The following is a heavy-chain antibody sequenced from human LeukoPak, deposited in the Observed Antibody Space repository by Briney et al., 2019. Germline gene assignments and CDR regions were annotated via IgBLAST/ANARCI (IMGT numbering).Heavy chain of an antibody. D-gene: IGHD3-10*01. CDR3: ARGSITMVRGVITNYYYYYYMDV. Sequence: ASVKVSCKASGYTFTSYGISWVRQAPGQGLEWMGWISAYNGNTNYAQKLQGRVTMTTDTSTSTAYMELRSLRSEDTAVYYCARGSITMVRGVITNYYYYYYMDVWGKGTTVTVSS. J-gene: IGHJ6*03. V-gene: IGHV1-18*01. CDR2: ISAYNGNT. CDR1: GYTFTSYG.